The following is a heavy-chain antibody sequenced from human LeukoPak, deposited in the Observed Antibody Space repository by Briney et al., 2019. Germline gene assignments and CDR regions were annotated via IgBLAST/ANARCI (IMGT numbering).Heavy chain of an antibody. D-gene: IGHD6-6*01. CDR3: ARGEYSSSPGDY. J-gene: IGHJ4*02. CDR1: GYTFTSYD. V-gene: IGHV1-8*03. Sequence: ASVKVSCKASGYTFTSYDMNWVRQATGQGLEWMGWMNPNSGNTGYAQKFQGRVTITRNTSISTAYMELSSLRSEDTAVYYCARGEYSSSPGDYWGQGTLVTVSS. CDR2: MNPNSGNT.